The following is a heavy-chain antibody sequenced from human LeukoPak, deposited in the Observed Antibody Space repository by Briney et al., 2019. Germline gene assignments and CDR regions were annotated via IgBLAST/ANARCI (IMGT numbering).Heavy chain of an antibody. D-gene: IGHD4-17*01. CDR1: GGSISSGSYY. CDR3: ARDGGNDYGDYPWFDP. Sequence: SETLSLTCTVSGGSISSGSYYWSWIRQPAGKGLEWIGRIYTSGSTNYNPSLKSRVTISVDTSKNQFSLKLSSVTAADTAVYYCARDGGNDYGDYPWFDPWGQGTLVTVSS. CDR2: IYTSGST. V-gene: IGHV4-61*02. J-gene: IGHJ5*02.